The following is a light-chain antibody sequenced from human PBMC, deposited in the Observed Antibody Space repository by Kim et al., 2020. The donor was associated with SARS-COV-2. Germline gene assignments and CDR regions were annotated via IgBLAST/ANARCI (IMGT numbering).Light chain of an antibody. Sequence: EIVLTQSPGTLSLSPGERATLSCRASQTVSSDYLAWYQQKPGQAPRLLIYDASNRATGIPDSFSGSGSGTDFTLTISRLEPEDFAVYYCQQYDRSPHTFGQGTKVDIQ. J-gene: IGKJ1*01. V-gene: IGKV3-20*01. CDR1: QTVSSDY. CDR2: DAS. CDR3: QQYDRSPHT.